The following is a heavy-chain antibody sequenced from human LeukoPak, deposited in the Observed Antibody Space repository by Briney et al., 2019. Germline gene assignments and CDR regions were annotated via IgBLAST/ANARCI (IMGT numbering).Heavy chain of an antibody. Sequence: GGSLRLSCAASGFTFSSYGMSWVRQAPGKGLEWVSAISGSGGSTYYADSVKGRFTISRDNSKNTLYLQMNSLRAEDTAVYYCARDHFYYGSGSYYINYYYYYYMDVWGKGTTVTISS. CDR2: ISGSGGST. CDR3: ARDHFYYGSGSYYINYYYYYYMDV. V-gene: IGHV3-23*01. D-gene: IGHD3-10*01. J-gene: IGHJ6*03. CDR1: GFTFSSYG.